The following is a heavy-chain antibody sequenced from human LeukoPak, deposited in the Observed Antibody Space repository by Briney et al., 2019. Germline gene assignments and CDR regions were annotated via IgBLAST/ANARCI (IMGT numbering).Heavy chain of an antibody. V-gene: IGHV3-33*01. CDR3: VARGGWARFDY. Sequence: GRSLRLSCAASGFTFSSYGMHWVRQAPGKGLEWVAVIWYDGSNKYYANSVKGRFTISRDNSKNTLYLQMNSLRAEDTAVYYCVARGGWARFDYWGQGTLVTVSS. D-gene: IGHD6-19*01. CDR2: IWYDGSNK. CDR1: GFTFSSYG. J-gene: IGHJ4*02.